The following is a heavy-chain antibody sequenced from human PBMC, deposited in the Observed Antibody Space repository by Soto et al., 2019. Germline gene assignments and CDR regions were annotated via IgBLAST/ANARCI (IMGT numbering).Heavy chain of an antibody. CDR1: DGSFSGYY. J-gene: IGHJ4*02. D-gene: IGHD2-15*01. V-gene: IGHV4-34*01. CDR2: INHSGST. CDR3: AIVVVVAATQIFDY. Sequence: SETLSLTCAVYDGSFSGYYWSWIRQPPGKGLEWIGEINHSGSTNYNPSLKSRVTISVDTSKNQFSLKLSSVTAADTAVYYCAIVVVVAATQIFDYWGQGTLVTVSS.